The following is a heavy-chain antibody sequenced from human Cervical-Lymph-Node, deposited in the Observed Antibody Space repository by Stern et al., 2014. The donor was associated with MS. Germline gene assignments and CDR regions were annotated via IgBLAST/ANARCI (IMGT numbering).Heavy chain of an antibody. CDR2: IIPIFGTA. D-gene: IGHD6-13*01. CDR1: GGTFSSYA. V-gene: IGHV1-69*06. CDR3: ARDRPHIADYYFDY. Sequence: VQLVEAGAEVKKPGSSVKVSCKASGGTFSSYAISWVRQAPGQGLEWIGGIIPIFGTANYAQKFQGRVTITADKSTSTAYMELSSLRSEDTAVYYCARDRPHIADYYFDYWGQGTLVTVSS. J-gene: IGHJ4*02.